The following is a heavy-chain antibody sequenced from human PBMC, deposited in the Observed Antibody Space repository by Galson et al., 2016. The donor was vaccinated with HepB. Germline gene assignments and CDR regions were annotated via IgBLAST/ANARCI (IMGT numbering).Heavy chain of an antibody. D-gene: IGHD5-12*01. J-gene: IGHJ6*02. V-gene: IGHV3-33*01. CDR2: IWSDGDSK. CDR3: VRDGDHESGYVTDV. Sequence: SLRLSCAASTFTFRIDGMHWVRQAPGKRLEWVATIWSDGDSKYYADSVEGRFTISRDNSKNMLYLQMNSLSAEDTGVYQCVRDGDHESGYVTDVWGQGTTVTVSS. CDR1: TFTFRIDG.